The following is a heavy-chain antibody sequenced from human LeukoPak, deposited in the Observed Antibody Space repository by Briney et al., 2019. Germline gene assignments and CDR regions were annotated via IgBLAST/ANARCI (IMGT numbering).Heavy chain of an antibody. J-gene: IGHJ6*03. Sequence: GESLKISCKGSGYSFTSYWIGWVRQMPGKGLEWMGIIYPGDSDTRYSPSFQGQVTISADKSTSTAYLQWSSLKASDTAMYYCARAATVTTEYYYYYMDVWGKGTTVTVSS. CDR1: GYSFTSYW. CDR3: ARAATVTTEYYYYYMDV. V-gene: IGHV5-51*01. CDR2: IYPGDSDT. D-gene: IGHD4-11*01.